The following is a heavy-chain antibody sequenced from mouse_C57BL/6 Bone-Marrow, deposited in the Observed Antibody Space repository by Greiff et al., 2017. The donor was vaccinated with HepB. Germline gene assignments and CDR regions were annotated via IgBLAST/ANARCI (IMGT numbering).Heavy chain of an antibody. CDR2: IDPSDSYT. V-gene: IGHV1-69*01. Sequence: VQLQQPGAELVMPGASVKLSCKASGYTFTSYWMHWVKQRPGQGLEWIGEIDPSDSYTNYNQKLKGKSTLTVDKSSSTAYMQLSSLTSEDSAVYYCAREFPYYYGSSYDYAMDYWGQGTSVTVSS. J-gene: IGHJ4*01. D-gene: IGHD1-1*01. CDR3: AREFPYYYGSSYDYAMDY. CDR1: GYTFTSYW.